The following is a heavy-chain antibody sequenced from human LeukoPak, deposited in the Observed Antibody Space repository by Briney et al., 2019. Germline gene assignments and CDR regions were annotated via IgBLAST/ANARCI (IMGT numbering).Heavy chain of an antibody. Sequence: GRSLRLSCTGSGFTFGHYALAWVRQAPGKGLEWVSAISGSGGSTYYADSVKGRFTISRDNSKNTLYLQMNSLRAEDTAVYYCAKGNWNYYFDYWGQGTLVTVSS. CDR1: GFTFGHYA. V-gene: IGHV3-23*01. D-gene: IGHD1-7*01. CDR3: AKGNWNYYFDY. J-gene: IGHJ4*02. CDR2: ISGSGGST.